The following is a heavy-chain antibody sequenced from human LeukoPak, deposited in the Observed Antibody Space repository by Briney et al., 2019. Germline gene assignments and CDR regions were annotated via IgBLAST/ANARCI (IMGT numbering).Heavy chain of an antibody. D-gene: IGHD1-1*01. CDR2: ISPGGGTT. CDR3: AKVRSGSANWALRIFDN. Sequence: GGSLXLSCAVSGFAFCSEAMSWVRQSPARGREXVXSISPGGGTTYYADYVKGRFTISRDSSNHTLYVQMTSLRAEDTAVYYCAKVRSGSANWALRIFDNWGQGTLVTVSS. V-gene: IGHV3-23*01. CDR1: GFAFCSEA. J-gene: IGHJ4*02.